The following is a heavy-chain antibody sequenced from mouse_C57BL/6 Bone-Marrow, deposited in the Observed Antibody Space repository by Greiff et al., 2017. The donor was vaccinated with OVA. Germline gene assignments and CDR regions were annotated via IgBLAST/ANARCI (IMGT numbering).Heavy chain of an antibody. Sequence: EVMLVESGGGLVKPGGSLKLSCAASGFTFSDYGMHWVRQAPEKGLEWVAYISSGSSTIYYADTVKGRFTISRDNAKNTLFLQRTSLRSEDTAMYYCVGGGSFAYWGQGTLVTVSA. J-gene: IGHJ3*01. D-gene: IGHD1-1*02. CDR1: GFTFSDYG. V-gene: IGHV5-17*01. CDR3: VGGGSFAY. CDR2: ISSGSSTI.